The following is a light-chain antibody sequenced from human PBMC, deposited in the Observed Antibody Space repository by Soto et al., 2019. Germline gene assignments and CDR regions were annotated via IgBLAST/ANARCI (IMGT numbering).Light chain of an antibody. V-gene: IGLV2-14*01. J-gene: IGLJ1*01. CDR3: SSYTSSSTPYV. CDR1: SSDVGGYNY. Sequence: QSVLTQPASVSGSPGQSITISCTGTSSDVGGYNYVSWYQQHPGKAPKLMIYDVSNRPSGVSNRFSGSKSGNTASLTISWLQAEDEADYYCSSYTSSSTPYVFGTGTKATVL. CDR2: DVS.